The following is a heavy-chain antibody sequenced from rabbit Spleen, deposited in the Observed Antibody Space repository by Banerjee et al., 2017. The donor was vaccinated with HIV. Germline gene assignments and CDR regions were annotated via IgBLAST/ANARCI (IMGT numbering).Heavy chain of an antibody. J-gene: IGHJ6*01. D-gene: IGHD8-1*01. CDR1: GFSFSSSYY. CDR2: IDTGSSGFS. CDR3: ARDTGSSFSSYGMDL. Sequence: QSLEESGGDLVKPGASMTLTCTASGFSFSSSYYMCCVRQAPGKGLEWIACIDTGSSGFSYFASWAKGRFPISKTSSTTVTLQMTSLTAADTATYFCARDTGSSFSSYGMDLWGQGTLVTVS. V-gene: IGHV1S40*01.